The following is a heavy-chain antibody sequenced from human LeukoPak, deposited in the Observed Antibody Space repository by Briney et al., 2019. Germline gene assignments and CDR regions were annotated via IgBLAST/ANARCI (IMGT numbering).Heavy chain of an antibody. CDR2: INHSGST. J-gene: IGHJ4*02. CDR3: ASLLGSYYVGGDY. V-gene: IGHV4-34*01. CDR1: GGSFSGYY. D-gene: IGHD1-26*01. Sequence: SETLSLTCAVYGGSFSGYYWSWIRQPPGKGLEWIGEINHSGSTNYNPSLKSRVTISVETSKNQFSLKLSSVTAADTAVYYCASLLGSYYVGGDYWGQGTLVTVSS.